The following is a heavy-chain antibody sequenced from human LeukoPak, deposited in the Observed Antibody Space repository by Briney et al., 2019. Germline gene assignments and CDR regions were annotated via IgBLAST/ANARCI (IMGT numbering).Heavy chain of an antibody. J-gene: IGHJ5*02. CDR1: GYTFTGYY. D-gene: IGHD1-26*01. CDR2: INPNSGGT. Sequence: ASVKVSCKASGYTFTGYYMHWVRQAPGQGLEWMGWINPNSGGTNYAQKFQGRVTMTRDTSISTAYMELSRLRSDDTAAYYCAREDSGGSYCFFSWGQGTLVTVSS. CDR3: AREDSGGSYCFFS. V-gene: IGHV1-2*02.